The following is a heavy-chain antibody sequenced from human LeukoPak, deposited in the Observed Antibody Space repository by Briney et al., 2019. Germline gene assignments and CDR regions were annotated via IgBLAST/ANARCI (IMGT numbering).Heavy chain of an antibody. V-gene: IGHV4-4*02. CDR2: INHSGST. D-gene: IGHD2-8*01. Sequence: PSETLSLTCAVSGGSISSSNWWSWVRQPPGKGLEWIGEINHSGSTNYNPSLKSRVTISVDTSKNQFSLKLSSVTAADTAVYYCARWCEKREYWGQGTLVTVSS. J-gene: IGHJ4*02. CDR3: ARWCEKREY. CDR1: GGSISSSNW.